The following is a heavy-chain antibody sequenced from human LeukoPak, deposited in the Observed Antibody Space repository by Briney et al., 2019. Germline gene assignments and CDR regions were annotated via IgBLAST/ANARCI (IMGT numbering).Heavy chain of an antibody. J-gene: IGHJ6*03. CDR1: GGSITSYH. D-gene: IGHD5-18*01. V-gene: IGHV4-4*07. CDR2: SYTSGST. CDR3: ASSGYTYNYNYMDV. Sequence: PSETLSLTCTVSGGSITSYHWNWIRQSAGKGLEWIGRSYTSGSTNYNPSLKSRVTMSVDTSKNQFSLKLSSVTAADTAVYYCASSGYTYNYNYMDVWGKGTTVTVSS.